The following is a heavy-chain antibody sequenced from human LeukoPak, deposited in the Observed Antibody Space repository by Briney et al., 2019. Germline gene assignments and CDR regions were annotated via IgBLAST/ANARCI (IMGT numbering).Heavy chain of an antibody. CDR2: IYSGGST. CDR1: VFTVNSNH. J-gene: IGHJ4*02. D-gene: IGHD6-13*01. Sequence: GGSLRLSCAASVFTVNSNHISWVRHAPWKGLEWVSVIYSGGSTYYADSVKGRFTISRDNSKNTLYLQMNSLRAEDTAVYYCARASYSSSWYYFDYWGQGTLVTVSS. V-gene: IGHV3-53*01. CDR3: ARASYSSSWYYFDY.